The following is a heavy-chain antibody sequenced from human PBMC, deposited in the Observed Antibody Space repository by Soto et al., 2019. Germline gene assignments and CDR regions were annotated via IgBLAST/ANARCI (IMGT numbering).Heavy chain of an antibody. CDR1: GFTFSNAW. CDR3: TTDLDLFLRQFNYYYGMDV. V-gene: IGHV3-15*07. CDR2: IKSKTDGGTT. J-gene: IGHJ6*02. Sequence: EVQLVESGGGLVKPGGSLRLSCAASGFTFSNAWMNWVRQAPGKGLEWVGRIKSKTDGGTTDYAAPVKGRFTISRDDSKNTLYLQMNSLKTEDTAVYYCTTDLDLFLRQFNYYYGMDVWGQGTTVTVSS.